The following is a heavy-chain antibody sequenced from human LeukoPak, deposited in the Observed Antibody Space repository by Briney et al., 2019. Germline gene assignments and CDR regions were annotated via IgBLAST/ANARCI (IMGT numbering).Heavy chain of an antibody. CDR1: GYTFTNYS. J-gene: IGHJ5*02. V-gene: IGHV1-18*01. Sequence: ASVKVSCKASGYTFTNYSIRWVRQAPGQGLEWMGWISAYNGNTNYAQKLQGRVTMTTDTSTATAYMELRSLRSDDTAVYYCARGGNYFRFDPWGQGTLVTVSS. CDR3: ARGGNYFRFDP. D-gene: IGHD1-26*01. CDR2: ISAYNGNT.